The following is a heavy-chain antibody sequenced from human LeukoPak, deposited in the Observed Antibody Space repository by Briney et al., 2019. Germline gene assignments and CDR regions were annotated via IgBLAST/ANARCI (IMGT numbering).Heavy chain of an antibody. CDR1: GGSIGSTNYY. V-gene: IGHV4-39*01. D-gene: IGHD6-19*01. J-gene: IGHJ3*02. Sequence: SETLSLTCTVSGGSIGSTNYYWGWIRQPPGKGLEWIANIYYSGSTYYNPSLKSRVTISVDTSKNQFSLKLNSVTAADTAIYYCARIPTNAVPSAHNGFDIWGQGTMLTVSS. CDR2: IYYSGST. CDR3: ARIPTNAVPSAHNGFDI.